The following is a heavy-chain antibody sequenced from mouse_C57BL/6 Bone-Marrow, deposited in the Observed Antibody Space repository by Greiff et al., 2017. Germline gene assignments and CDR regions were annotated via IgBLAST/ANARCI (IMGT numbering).Heavy chain of an antibody. CDR2: IAPNSGGT. V-gene: IGHV1-72*01. CDR3: AYYYGSRGYVDV. Sequence: QVQLQQPGAELVTPGASVTLSCKASGYTFTSYWMHWVKQRPGRGLEWIGRIAPNSGGTKYNEKFKSKATLTVDKPSSTAYMQLSSLTSEDSAVYYCAYYYGSRGYVDVWGTGTTVTVSS. J-gene: IGHJ1*03. CDR1: GYTFTSYW. D-gene: IGHD1-1*01.